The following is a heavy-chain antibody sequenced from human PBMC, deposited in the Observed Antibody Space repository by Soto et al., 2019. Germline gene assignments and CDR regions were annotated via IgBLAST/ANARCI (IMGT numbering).Heavy chain of an antibody. CDR2: INSDGSST. Sequence: EVQLVESGGGLVQPGGSLRLSCAASGFTFSSYWMHWVRQAPGKGLVWVSRINSDGSSTSYADSVKGRFTISSDNAKNTLELQMHSLRAEDTAVYYCARVYCSGGSCYHIDYWGQGTLVHVSS. J-gene: IGHJ4*02. V-gene: IGHV3-74*01. CDR3: ARVYCSGGSCYHIDY. D-gene: IGHD2-15*01. CDR1: GFTFSSYW.